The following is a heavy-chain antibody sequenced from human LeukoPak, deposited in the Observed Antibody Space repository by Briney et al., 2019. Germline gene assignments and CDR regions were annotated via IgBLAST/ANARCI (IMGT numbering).Heavy chain of an antibody. CDR3: ARDVHYYYYYGMDV. CDR2: IYYSGST. Sequence: SETLSLTCSVSGGSISSYYWSWIRQPPGKGLEWIGYIYYSGSTNYNPSLKSRVTISVDTSKNQFSLKLSSVTAADTAVYYCARDVHYYYYYGMDVWGQGTTVTVSS. V-gene: IGHV4-59*01. D-gene: IGHD3-10*02. J-gene: IGHJ6*02. CDR1: GGSISSYY.